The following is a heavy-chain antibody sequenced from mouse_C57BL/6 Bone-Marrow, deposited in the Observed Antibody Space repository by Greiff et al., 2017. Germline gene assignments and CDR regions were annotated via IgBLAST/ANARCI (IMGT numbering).Heavy chain of an antibody. Sequence: QVQLQQPGAELVKPGASVKMSCKASGYTFTSYWITWVKQRPGQGLEWIGDIYPGSGSTNYNEKFKSKATLTVDTSSSPAYMQLSSLTSADSAVWYCARREDGNPFAYWGQGTLVTVSA. CDR3: ARREDGNPFAY. CDR2: IYPGSGST. CDR1: GYTFTSYW. D-gene: IGHD2-1*01. J-gene: IGHJ3*01. V-gene: IGHV1-55*01.